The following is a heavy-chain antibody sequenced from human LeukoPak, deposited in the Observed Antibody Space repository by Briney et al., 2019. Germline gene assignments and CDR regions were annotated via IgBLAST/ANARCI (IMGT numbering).Heavy chain of an antibody. Sequence: GASVKVSCKASGYTFTSYGISWVRQAPGQGLEWMGWISAYNGNTNYAQKLQGRVNMTTDTSTSTAYMELRSVRSDDTAVYYCARAGNLDYYGSGSVYYWGQGTLVIVSS. D-gene: IGHD3-10*01. CDR2: ISAYNGNT. V-gene: IGHV1-18*01. CDR3: ARAGNLDYYGSGSVYY. J-gene: IGHJ4*02. CDR1: GYTFTSYG.